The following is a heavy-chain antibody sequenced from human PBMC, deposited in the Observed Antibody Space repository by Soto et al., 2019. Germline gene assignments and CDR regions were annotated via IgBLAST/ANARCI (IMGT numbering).Heavy chain of an antibody. V-gene: IGHV3-48*01. J-gene: IGHJ4*02. CDR2: ISSSSSTI. D-gene: IGHD4-17*01. CDR3: TRSGRHDYGDANFEY. Sequence: GGSLRLSCAASGFTFSSYSMNWVRQAPGKGLEWVSYISSSSSTIYYADSVKGRFTISRDNAKNSLYLQMNSLRAGDTAVYYCTRSGRHDYGDANFEYWGQGTLVTVSS. CDR1: GFTFSSYS.